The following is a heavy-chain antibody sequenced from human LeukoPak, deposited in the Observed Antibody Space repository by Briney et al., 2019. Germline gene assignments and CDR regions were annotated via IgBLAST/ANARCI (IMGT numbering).Heavy chain of an antibody. V-gene: IGHV3-7*01. CDR3: ARTIFTGIAVAAKGY. CDR2: IKQDGSEK. J-gene: IGHJ4*02. D-gene: IGHD6-19*01. CDR1: GFTFSSYW. Sequence: GGSLRLSCAASGFTFSSYWMSWVRQARGKGLEWVANIKQDGSEKYYVDSVKGRFTISRDNAKNSLYLQMNSLRAEDTAVYYCARTIFTGIAVAAKGYWGQGTLVTDSS.